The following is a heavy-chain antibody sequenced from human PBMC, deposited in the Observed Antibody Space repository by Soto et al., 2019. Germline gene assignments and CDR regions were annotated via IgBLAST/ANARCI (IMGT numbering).Heavy chain of an antibody. D-gene: IGHD3-10*01. Sequence: ASVKVSCKASGYSFTNNDVTWVRQATGQGLEWMGWMNPGSGDTGYAQKFQGRVTMTRDISIATAYMELSSLRSDDTAIYYCARMAAFGSLNWFDPWGQGTLVTVSS. CDR1: GYSFTNND. V-gene: IGHV1-8*01. CDR2: MNPGSGDT. J-gene: IGHJ5*02. CDR3: ARMAAFGSLNWFDP.